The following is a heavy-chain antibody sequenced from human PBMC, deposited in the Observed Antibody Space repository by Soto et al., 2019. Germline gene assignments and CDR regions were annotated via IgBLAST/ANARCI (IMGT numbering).Heavy chain of an antibody. D-gene: IGHD4-17*01. CDR2: ISAYNGIT. CDR1: GYTFTSYG. V-gene: IGHV1-18*01. Sequence: ASVKVSCKASGYTFTSYGISWVRQAPGQGLEWMGWISAYNGITSYAQKLQGRVTMTTDTSTSTAYVELRSLRSDDTAVYYCARDGSLYGDYLDYWGQGTLVTVSS. CDR3: ARDGSLYGDYLDY. J-gene: IGHJ4*02.